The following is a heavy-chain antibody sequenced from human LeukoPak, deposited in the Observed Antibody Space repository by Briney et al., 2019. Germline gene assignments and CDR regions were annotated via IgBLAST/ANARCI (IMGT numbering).Heavy chain of an antibody. CDR3: ARDPPDSSSYLGWFDP. Sequence: PGGSLRLSCAASGFTFSSYGMHWVRQAPGKGLEWVAFIRYDGSNKYYADSVKGRFTISRDNSKNTLYLQMNTLRAEDTAVYYCARDPPDSSSYLGWFDPWGQGTLVTVSS. J-gene: IGHJ5*02. CDR2: IRYDGSNK. CDR1: GFTFSSYG. V-gene: IGHV3-30*02. D-gene: IGHD6-6*01.